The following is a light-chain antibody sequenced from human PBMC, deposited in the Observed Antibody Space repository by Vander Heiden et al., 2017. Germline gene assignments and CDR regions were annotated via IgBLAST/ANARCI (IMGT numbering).Light chain of an antibody. CDR1: QSISSY. Sequence: DIQMTQSPSSLSASVGDRVTITCRASQSISSYLNWYQQKPGKAPELLIYAASSLQSGVPSKFSGSGSGTDFTLSISRLQPEEFATYYCQHRDSSPITFGGGTKVASK. CDR3: QHRDSSPIT. CDR2: AAS. J-gene: IGKJ4*01. V-gene: IGKV1-39*01.